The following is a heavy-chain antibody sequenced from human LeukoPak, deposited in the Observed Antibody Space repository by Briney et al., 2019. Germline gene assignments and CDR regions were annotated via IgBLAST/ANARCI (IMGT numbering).Heavy chain of an antibody. CDR2: IYSGGST. J-gene: IGHJ4*02. V-gene: IGHV3-53*01. Sequence: PGGSLRLSCVASGFTVSTNYMSWVRQAPGKGLEWVSVIYSGGSTYYADSVKGRFTISRDNSKNTLYLQMNSLRAEDAAVYYCARDTGSMAARFFGNWGQGTLVTVSS. D-gene: IGHD2-8*02. CDR3: ARDTGSMAARFFGN. CDR1: GFTVSTNY.